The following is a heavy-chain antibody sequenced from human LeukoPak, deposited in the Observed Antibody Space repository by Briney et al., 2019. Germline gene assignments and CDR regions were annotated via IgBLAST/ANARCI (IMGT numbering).Heavy chain of an antibody. J-gene: IGHJ3*02. D-gene: IGHD2-21*01. V-gene: IGHV3-9*01. Sequence: GGSLRLSCAASGFTFDDYAMHWVRQAPGKAPEWVSGISSNSGGTGYADSVKGRFTISRDNAKNSLYLQMNSLRAEDTAVYYCARVSVVRDDAFDIWGQGTMVTVSS. CDR2: ISSNSGGT. CDR1: GFTFDDYA. CDR3: ARVSVVRDDAFDI.